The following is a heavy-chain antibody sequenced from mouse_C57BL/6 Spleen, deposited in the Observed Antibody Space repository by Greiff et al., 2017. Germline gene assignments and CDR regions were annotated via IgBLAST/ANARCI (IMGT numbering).Heavy chain of an antibody. V-gene: IGHV1-80*01. J-gene: IGHJ2*01. CDR1: GYAFSSYW. CDR3: ARPDRLGGYFYY. Sequence: VQLQQSGAELVKPGASVKISCKASGYAFSSYWMNWVKQRPGKGLEWIGQIYPGDGDTNYNGKFKGKATLTEDKSPSTAYMQLSSLTSEDSAVYFCARPDRLGGYFYYWGQGTTLTVSS. D-gene: IGHD3-3*01. CDR2: IYPGDGDT.